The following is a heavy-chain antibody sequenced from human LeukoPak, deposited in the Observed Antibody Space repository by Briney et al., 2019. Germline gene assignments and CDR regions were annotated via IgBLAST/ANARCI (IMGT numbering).Heavy chain of an antibody. D-gene: IGHD3-22*01. CDR3: ATDPPYYYDSSGDNDAFDI. CDR1: GGTFSSYA. CDR2: IIPIFGTA. J-gene: IGHJ3*02. V-gene: IGHV1-69*05. Sequence: ASVKVSCKASGGTFSSYAISWVRQAPGQGLEWMGRIIPIFGTANYAQKFQGRVTITTDESTSTAYMELSSLRSEDTAVYYCATDPPYYYDSSGDNDAFDIWGQGTMVTVSS.